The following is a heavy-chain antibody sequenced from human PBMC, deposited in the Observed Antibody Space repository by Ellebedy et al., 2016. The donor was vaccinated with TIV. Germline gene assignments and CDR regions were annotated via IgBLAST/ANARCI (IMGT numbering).Heavy chain of an antibody. CDR3: ARDRGVSLFGVITPGASDI. V-gene: IGHV3-74*01. D-gene: IGHD3-3*01. CDR2: INRDGSST. J-gene: IGHJ3*02. Sequence: GGSLRLXXATPGFTFSSHWMHWVRQAPGKGLVWVSRINRDGSSTGYADSVKGRLTISRDNAKNTLYLQMDSLRAEDTAVYYCARDRGVSLFGVITPGASDIWGQGTMVTVSS. CDR1: GFTFSSHW.